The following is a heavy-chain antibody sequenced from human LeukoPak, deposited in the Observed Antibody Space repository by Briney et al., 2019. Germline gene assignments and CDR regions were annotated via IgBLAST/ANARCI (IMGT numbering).Heavy chain of an antibody. CDR3: ASEYWSGYSNFDC. D-gene: IGHD3-3*01. Sequence: AGGSLRLSCAASGFTVSSNYMSWVRQAPGKGLEWVSVIYSGGSTYYADSVKGRFTISRDNSKNTLYLQMNNLRVEDTAVYYCASEYWSGYSNFDCWGQGTLVTVSS. CDR1: GFTVSSNY. CDR2: IYSGGST. J-gene: IGHJ4*02. V-gene: IGHV3-53*01.